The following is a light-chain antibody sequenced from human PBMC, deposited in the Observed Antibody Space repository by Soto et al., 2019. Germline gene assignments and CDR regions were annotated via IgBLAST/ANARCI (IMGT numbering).Light chain of an antibody. Sequence: EIGMTQSASTLSVSAGERATLSCRATQSVSSSLAWYQQRPVQAPRLLVYGASTRATGIPARFSGSGSGTEFTLTISSLQSEDFAVYYCQQRSNWPPITFGQGTRLEIK. J-gene: IGKJ5*01. CDR1: QSVSSS. V-gene: IGKV3-15*01. CDR2: GAS. CDR3: QQRSNWPPIT.